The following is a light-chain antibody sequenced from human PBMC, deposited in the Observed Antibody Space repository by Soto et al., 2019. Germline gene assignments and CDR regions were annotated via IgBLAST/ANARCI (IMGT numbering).Light chain of an antibody. V-gene: IGKV3-15*01. J-gene: IGKJ4*01. Sequence: EIVMTQSPATLSVSPEERATLSCRASQRVSSNLAWYQQKPGQAPRLLIYGASTRATGIPARFSGSGSGTEFTLTISSLQSEDFAVYYCQQYKNWLRLTFGGGTKVEIK. CDR3: QQYKNWLRLT. CDR2: GAS. CDR1: QRVSSN.